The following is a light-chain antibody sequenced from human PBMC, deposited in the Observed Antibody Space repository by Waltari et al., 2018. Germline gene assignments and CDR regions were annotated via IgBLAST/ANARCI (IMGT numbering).Light chain of an antibody. CDR2: DVS. CDR3: CSYGGTYSWV. J-gene: IGLJ3*02. Sequence: QSALTQPRSVSGSPGQSVTISCTGTSSDVGGYNYVSWYQQHPGKAPKLMIYDVSKGPLGVRDRFSGSKSGNTASLTISGLQAEDEADYYCCSYGGTYSWVFGGGTKLTVL. CDR1: SSDVGGYNY. V-gene: IGLV2-11*01.